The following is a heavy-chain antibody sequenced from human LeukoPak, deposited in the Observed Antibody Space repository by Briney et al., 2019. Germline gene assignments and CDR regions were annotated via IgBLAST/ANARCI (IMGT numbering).Heavy chain of an antibody. CDR1: GGTFSSYA. V-gene: IGHV1-69*05. D-gene: IGHD5-18*01. CDR3: ARDRGYSYGYFDY. J-gene: IGHJ4*02. CDR2: IIPIFGTA. Sequence: ASVKVSCKASGGTFSSYAISWVRQAPGQGLEWMGGIIPIFGTANYAQKFQGRVTITTDESTSTAYMERSSLRSEDTAVYYCARDRGYSYGYFDYWGQGTLVTVSS.